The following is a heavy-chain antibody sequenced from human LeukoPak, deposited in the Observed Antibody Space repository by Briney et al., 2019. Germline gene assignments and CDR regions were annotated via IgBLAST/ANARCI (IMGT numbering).Heavy chain of an antibody. J-gene: IGHJ4*02. Sequence: GGALRLSCAASGFNFDDYGMSWVRQAPGKGLEWVSGINWNGGSTGYADSVKGRFTISRDNAKNSLYLQMNSLRAEDTALYYCAREMYGDYGNDYWGQGTLVTVSS. CDR1: GFNFDDYG. V-gene: IGHV3-20*04. CDR2: INWNGGST. D-gene: IGHD4-17*01. CDR3: AREMYGDYGNDY.